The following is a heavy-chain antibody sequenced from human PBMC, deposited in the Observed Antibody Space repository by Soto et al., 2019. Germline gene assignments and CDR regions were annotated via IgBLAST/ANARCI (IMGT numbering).Heavy chain of an antibody. V-gene: IGHV4-34*01. J-gene: IGHJ4*02. CDR2: INHSGST. D-gene: IGHD6-19*01. CDR3: ARSLRIAVADPLRAFDY. Sequence: PSETLSLTCAVYGGSFSGYYWSWIRQPPGKGLEWIGEINHSGSTNYNPSLKSRVTISVDTSKNQFSLKLSSVTAADTAVYYCARSLRIAVADPLRAFDYWGQGTLVTVSS. CDR1: GGSFSGYY.